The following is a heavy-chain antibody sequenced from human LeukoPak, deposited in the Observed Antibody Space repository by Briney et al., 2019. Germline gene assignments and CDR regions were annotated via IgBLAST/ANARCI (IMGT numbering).Heavy chain of an antibody. D-gene: IGHD2-2*01. CDR3: ARDRGPPYQPLLVYFDY. CDR1: GYTFTGYY. J-gene: IGHJ4*02. Sequence: ASVKVSCKASGYTFTGYYMHWVRQAPGQGLEWMGWINPNSGGTNYAQKFQGRVTMTRDTSISTAYMELSRLRSDDTAVYYCARDRGPPYQPLLVYFDYWGQGTLVTVPS. V-gene: IGHV1-2*02. CDR2: INPNSGGT.